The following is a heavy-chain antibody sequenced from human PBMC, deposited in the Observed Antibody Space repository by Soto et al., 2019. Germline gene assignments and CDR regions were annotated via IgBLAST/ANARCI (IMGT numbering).Heavy chain of an antibody. CDR3: ARDMDTDSSGYYAAFDI. J-gene: IGHJ3*02. D-gene: IGHD3-22*01. V-gene: IGHV3-30-3*01. CDR1: GFTFSSYA. Sequence: VGSLRLSCAASGFTFSSYAMHWVRQAPGKGLELVAVISYDGSNKYYADSVKGRFTISRDNSKNTLYLQMNSLRAEDTAVYYCARDMDTDSSGYYAAFDIWGQGTMVTVSS. CDR2: ISYDGSNK.